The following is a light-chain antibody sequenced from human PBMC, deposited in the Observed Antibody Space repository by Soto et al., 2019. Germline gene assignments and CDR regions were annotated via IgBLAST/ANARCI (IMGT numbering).Light chain of an antibody. CDR3: QQSYSRT. J-gene: IGKJ1*01. CDR2: AAS. V-gene: IGKV1-39*01. Sequence: DIQLTQSPSSRSASVGDRVSISCRASQSISNYLNWYQQKPGKAPKVLIFAASRLQSGVPSRFSGSGSGTDFTLTITSLQPEDFATYYCQQSYSRTFGQGTRWIS. CDR1: QSISNY.